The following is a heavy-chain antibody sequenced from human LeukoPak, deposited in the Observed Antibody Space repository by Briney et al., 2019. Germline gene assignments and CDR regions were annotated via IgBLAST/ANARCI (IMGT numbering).Heavy chain of an antibody. CDR3: VKENTGTYRGNWFDP. CDR1: GFPFSSYA. J-gene: IGHJ5*02. V-gene: IGHV3-23*01. D-gene: IGHD1-7*01. Sequence: PGGPLRLSCAASGFPFSSYAMTWVRQAPGKGLEWVPTISGSGGTTYYADSVKGRFTISRDKSKNTLYLQMSSLRAEDTAVYYCVKENTGTYRGNWFDPWGQGTLVTVSS. CDR2: ISGSGGTT.